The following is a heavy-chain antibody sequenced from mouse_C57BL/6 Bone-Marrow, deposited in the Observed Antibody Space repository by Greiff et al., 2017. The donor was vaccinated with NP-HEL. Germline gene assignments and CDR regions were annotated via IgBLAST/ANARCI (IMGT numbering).Heavy chain of an antibody. CDR3: ASLYYYGSSY. Sequence: EVQLQQSGPELVKPGASVKISCKASGYTFTDYYMNWVKQSHGKSLEWIGDINPNNGGTSYNQKFKGKATLTVDKSSSTAYMELRSLTSEDSAVYYCASLYYYGSSYWGQGTSVTVSS. V-gene: IGHV1-26*01. D-gene: IGHD1-1*01. CDR1: GYTFTDYY. CDR2: INPNNGGT. J-gene: IGHJ4*01.